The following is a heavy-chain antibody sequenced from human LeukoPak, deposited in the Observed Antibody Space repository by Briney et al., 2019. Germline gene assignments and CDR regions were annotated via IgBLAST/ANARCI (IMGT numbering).Heavy chain of an antibody. CDR1: GYSISSGYY. Sequence: SETLSLTCGVSGYSISSGYYWGWIRQPPGKGLEWIGSIYHSGSAYYNPSLKSRVTISVDTSKNQFSLKLSSVTAADTAVCYCARDGPTYYYDNSGHYYDYWGQGTLVTVSS. CDR3: ARDGPTYYYDNSGHYYDY. V-gene: IGHV4-38-2*02. J-gene: IGHJ4*02. D-gene: IGHD3-22*01. CDR2: IYHSGSA.